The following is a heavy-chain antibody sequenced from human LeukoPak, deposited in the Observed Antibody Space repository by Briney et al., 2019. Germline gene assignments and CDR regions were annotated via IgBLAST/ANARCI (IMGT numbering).Heavy chain of an antibody. CDR3: ARRAINSVMFDY. J-gene: IGHJ4*02. CDR1: ADSISTYY. Sequence: SETLSLTCTVSADSISTYYWSWIRQPPGKGLEWIGYIHYSGSTNYNPSLRSRVTISVDTSKNQFSLKLSSATAADTAVYFCARRAINSVMFDYWDQGTLVTVSS. CDR2: IHYSGST. V-gene: IGHV4-59*08. D-gene: IGHD3-16*01.